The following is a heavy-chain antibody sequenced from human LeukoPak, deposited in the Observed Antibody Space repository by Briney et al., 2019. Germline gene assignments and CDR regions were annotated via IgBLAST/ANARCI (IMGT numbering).Heavy chain of an antibody. CDR1: GFPFSNFW. J-gene: IGHJ4*02. CDR2: MNGDGRTT. Sequence: GGSLRLSCEASGFPFSNFWMHWVRQDAGKGLMWVARMNGDGRTTTYAGSVKGRFTITRDNAKNTVYLQMQSLRVEDTAVYYCVRGPNDEFWSGRFDYWGQGTRVIVSS. D-gene: IGHD3-3*01. V-gene: IGHV3-74*03. CDR3: VRGPNDEFWSGRFDY.